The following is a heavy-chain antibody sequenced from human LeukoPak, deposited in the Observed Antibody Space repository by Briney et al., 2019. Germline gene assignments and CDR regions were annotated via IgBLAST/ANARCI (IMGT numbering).Heavy chain of an antibody. Sequence: GGSLRLSCAASGFTFSSYEMTWVRQAPGKGLEWVSYISSGSTIYDADSVKGRFTISRDNAKNSLYLQMNSLRAEDTAVYYCARESIAVAGAPFDYWGQGTLVTVSS. CDR3: ARESIAVAGAPFDY. J-gene: IGHJ4*02. D-gene: IGHD6-19*01. CDR2: ISSGSTI. V-gene: IGHV3-48*03. CDR1: GFTFSSYE.